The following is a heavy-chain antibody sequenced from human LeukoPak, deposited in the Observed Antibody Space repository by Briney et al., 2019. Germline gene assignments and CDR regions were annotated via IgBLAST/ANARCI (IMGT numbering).Heavy chain of an antibody. CDR2: INPNSGGT. V-gene: IGHV1-2*02. CDR3: ARVSYYYDSSDGFDWLDP. D-gene: IGHD3-22*01. J-gene: IGHJ5*02. Sequence: ASVKVSCKASGYTFTGYYMHWVRQAPGQGLEWMGWINPNSGGTNYAQKFQGRVTMTRDTSISTAYMELSSLRSEDTAMYYCARVSYYYDSSDGFDWLDPWGQGTLVTVSS. CDR1: GYTFTGYY.